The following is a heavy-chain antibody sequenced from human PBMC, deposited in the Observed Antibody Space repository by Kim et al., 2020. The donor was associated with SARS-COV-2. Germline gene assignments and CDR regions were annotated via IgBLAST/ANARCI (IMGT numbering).Heavy chain of an antibody. V-gene: IGHV3-30*18. J-gene: IGHJ4*02. CDR3: AKDAGSYLDY. Sequence: GGSLRLSCAASGFTFSSYGMHWVRQAPGKGLEWVAVMSYDGSNKYYGDSVKGRFTISRDNSKKTLYLQMNSLRAEDTAVYYCAKDAGSYLDYWGQGTLVTVSS. CDR2: MSYDGSNK. D-gene: IGHD1-26*01. CDR1: GFTFSSYG.